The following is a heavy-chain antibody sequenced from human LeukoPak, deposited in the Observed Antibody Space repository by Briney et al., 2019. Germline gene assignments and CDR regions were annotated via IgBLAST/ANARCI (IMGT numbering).Heavy chain of an antibody. D-gene: IGHD3-3*01. CDR3: ARGHNDFWSGYPFDY. Sequence: SVKVSCKASGGTFSSYAISWVRQAPGQGLEWMGRIIPIFGTANYAQKFQGRVTITTDASTSTAYMELSSLRTEDTAVYYCARGHNDFWSGYPFDYWGQGTLVTVSS. V-gene: IGHV1-69*05. CDR1: GGTFSSYA. J-gene: IGHJ4*02. CDR2: IIPIFGTA.